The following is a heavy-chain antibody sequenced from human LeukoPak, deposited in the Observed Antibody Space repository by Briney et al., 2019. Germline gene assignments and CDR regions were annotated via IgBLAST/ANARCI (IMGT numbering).Heavy chain of an antibody. Sequence: GGSLRLSCAASGFTFSSYSMNWVRQAPGKGLEWVSSISSSSSYIYYADSVKGRFTISRDNAKNSLYLQMNSLRAEDTAVYYCARDGWGYSGYDFWGQGTLVTVSS. CDR1: GFTFSSYS. V-gene: IGHV3-21*01. J-gene: IGHJ4*02. CDR2: ISSSSSYI. D-gene: IGHD5-12*01. CDR3: ARDGWGYSGYDF.